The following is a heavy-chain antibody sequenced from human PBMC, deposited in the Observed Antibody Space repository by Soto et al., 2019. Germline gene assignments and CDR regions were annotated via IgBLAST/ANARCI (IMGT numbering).Heavy chain of an antibody. Sequence: QVPLVQSGAEVKKPGASVKVSCKASGYTFTSYAMHWVRQAPGQRLEWMGWINAGNGNTKYSQKFQGRVTITRDTSASTAYMELSSLRSEDTAVYYCARDLGSTVTTFDWFDPWGQGTLVTVSS. V-gene: IGHV1-3*01. CDR1: GYTFTSYA. CDR2: INAGNGNT. D-gene: IGHD4-17*01. J-gene: IGHJ5*02. CDR3: ARDLGSTVTTFDWFDP.